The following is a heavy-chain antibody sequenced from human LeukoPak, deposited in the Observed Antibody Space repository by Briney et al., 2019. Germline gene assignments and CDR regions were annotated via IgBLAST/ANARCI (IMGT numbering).Heavy chain of an antibody. CDR3: AKIDAY. CDR1: GFTFSSYA. Sequence: GGSLRLSCAGSGFTFSSYAMSWVRQAPGKGLVWVSRINSDGSITNYADSVKGRFTISRDNAKNTLYLQMSSLRAEDTAVYYCAKIDAYWGQGTLVTVSS. V-gene: IGHV3-74*01. CDR2: INSDGSIT. J-gene: IGHJ4*02.